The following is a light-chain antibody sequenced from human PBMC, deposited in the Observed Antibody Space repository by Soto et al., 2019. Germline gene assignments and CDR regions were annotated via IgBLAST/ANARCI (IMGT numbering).Light chain of an antibody. CDR3: QQRSNWRHT. CDR2: DAS. Sequence: EIVLTQSPATLSLSPGERATLSCRASQSVSSYLAWYQQKPGQAPRLLIYDASNRATVIPARFSGSGSGTDFTLTISSLEPEDFAVYYCQQRSNWRHTFGQGTKLEIK. J-gene: IGKJ2*01. CDR1: QSVSSY. V-gene: IGKV3-11*01.